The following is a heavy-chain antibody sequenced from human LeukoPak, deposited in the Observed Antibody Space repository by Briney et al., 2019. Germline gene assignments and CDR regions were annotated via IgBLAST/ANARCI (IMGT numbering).Heavy chain of an antibody. D-gene: IGHD3-16*01. CDR1: GGSISSYY. J-gene: IGHJ2*01. Sequence: PSETLSLTCTVSGGSISSYYWRWIRQPPGKGLEWIGYIYTSGSTNYNPSLKSRVTISVDTSKNQFSLKLSSVTAADTAVYYCARQSRGTWYFDLWGRGTLVTVSS. V-gene: IGHV4-4*09. CDR2: IYTSGST. CDR3: ARQSRGTWYFDL.